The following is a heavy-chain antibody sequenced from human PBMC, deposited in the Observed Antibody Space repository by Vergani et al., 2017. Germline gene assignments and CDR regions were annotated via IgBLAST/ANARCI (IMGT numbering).Heavy chain of an antibody. CDR3: AGEHPGSAAAGGYFDY. D-gene: IGHD6-13*01. J-gene: IGHJ4*02. V-gene: IGHV1-69*01. Sequence: QVQLVQSGAEVKKPGSSVKVSCKASGGTFSSYAISWVRQAPGQGLEWMGGIIPIFGTANYAQKFQGRVTITADESTSTAYMELSCLRSEDTAVYYCAGEHPGSAAAGGYFDYWGQGTLVTVSS. CDR1: GGTFSSYA. CDR2: IIPIFGTA.